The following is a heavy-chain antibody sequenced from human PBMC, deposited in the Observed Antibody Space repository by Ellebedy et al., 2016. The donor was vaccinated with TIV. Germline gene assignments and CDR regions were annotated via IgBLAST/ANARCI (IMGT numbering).Heavy chain of an antibody. CDR2: ISAYNGNT. V-gene: IGHV1-18*04. CDR1: GYTFTSYG. D-gene: IGHD3-10*01. J-gene: IGHJ6*02. CDR3: GRFRNYYGSGMNYGMDV. Sequence: ASVKVSCKASGYTFTSYGISWVRQAPGQGLEWMGWISAYNGNTNYSQKLQGRVTMTTDTSTSTAYMELRSLRSDDTAVYYCGRFRNYYGSGMNYGMDVWGQGTTVTVSS.